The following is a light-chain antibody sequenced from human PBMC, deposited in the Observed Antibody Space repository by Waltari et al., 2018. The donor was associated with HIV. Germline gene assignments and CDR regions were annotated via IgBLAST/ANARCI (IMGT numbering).Light chain of an antibody. CDR3: QQRGNWPWT. Sequence: SQSPSSLSLSPGDRATLSCRASQTVSTYLAWYQHRPGQAPRLLIYDASNRATGIPARFSGSGSGTDFTLTISSLEPEDFAVYYCQQRGNWPWTFGQGTKVGVK. J-gene: IGKJ1*01. V-gene: IGKV3-11*01. CDR2: DAS. CDR1: QTVSTY.